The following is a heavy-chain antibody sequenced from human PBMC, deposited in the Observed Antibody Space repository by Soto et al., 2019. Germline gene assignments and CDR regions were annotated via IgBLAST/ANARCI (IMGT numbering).Heavy chain of an antibody. CDR3: ARAIHYYYGMDV. J-gene: IGHJ6*02. V-gene: IGHV3-15*01. CDR1: GFTFNIAY. Sequence: GGSLRLSCVASGFTFNIAYMSWVRQAPGRGLDWVGRIKKEADGGTTDYAATVRGRFTISRDNAKNSLYLQMNSLRAEDTAVYYCARAIHYYYGMDVWGQGTTVTVSS. CDR2: IKKEADGGTT.